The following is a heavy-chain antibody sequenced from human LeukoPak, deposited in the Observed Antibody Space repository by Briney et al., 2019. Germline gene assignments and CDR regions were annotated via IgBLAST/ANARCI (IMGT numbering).Heavy chain of an antibody. CDR3: TTMQCYYDSSGYCLDY. D-gene: IGHD3-22*01. V-gene: IGHV3-15*01. Sequence: GGSLRLSCAASGFTFSSYAMTWVRQAPGKGLEWVGRIKSKTDGGTTDYAAPVKGRFTISRDDSKNTLYLQMNSLKTEDTAVYYCTTMQCYYDSSGYCLDYWGQGTLVTVSS. CDR1: GFTFSSYA. CDR2: IKSKTDGGTT. J-gene: IGHJ4*02.